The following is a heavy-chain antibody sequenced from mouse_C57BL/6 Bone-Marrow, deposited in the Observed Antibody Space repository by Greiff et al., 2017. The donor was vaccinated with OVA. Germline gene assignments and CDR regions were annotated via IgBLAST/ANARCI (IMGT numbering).Heavy chain of an antibody. J-gene: IGHJ1*03. D-gene: IGHD2-3*01. CDR3: VNDDVYWDFDV. CDR1: GFSFNTYA. Sequence: EVQRVESGGGLVQPKGSLKLSCAASGFSFNTYAMNWVRQAPGKGLEWVARIRSKSNNYATYYADSVKDRFTISRDDSESMLYLQMNNLKTEDTAMYYCVNDDVYWDFDVWGTGTTVTVS. V-gene: IGHV10-1*01. CDR2: IRSKSNNYAT.